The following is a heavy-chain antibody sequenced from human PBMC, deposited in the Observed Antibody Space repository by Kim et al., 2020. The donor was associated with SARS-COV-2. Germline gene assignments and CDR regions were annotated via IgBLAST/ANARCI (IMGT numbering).Heavy chain of an antibody. CDR1: GYTFTSYA. CDR3: ARAALYDFWNTYLPVWFDP. V-gene: IGHV1-3*01. J-gene: IGHJ5*02. CDR2: INGGNGNT. D-gene: IGHD3-3*01. Sequence: ASVKVSCKASGYTFTSYAMHWVRQAPGQRLEWMGWINGGNGNTKYSQKFQGRVTITRDTSANTAYMDLSSLRSEDTAVYYCARAALYDFWNTYLPVWFDPWAQATLVTVSS.